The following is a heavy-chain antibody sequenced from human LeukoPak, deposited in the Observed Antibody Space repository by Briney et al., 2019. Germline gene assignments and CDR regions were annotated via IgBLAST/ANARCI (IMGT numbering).Heavy chain of an antibody. CDR3: AIGDSSGELSSSFEY. Sequence: GGSLRLSCAASGFTFSNYAMHWVRQAPDKGLEWVAVVSYDGSNKYYADSVKGRFTVSRDNSKNTLYLQMNSLRAEDTAVSYCAIGDSSGELSSSFEYWGQGTLVTVSS. V-gene: IGHV3-30*04. CDR2: VSYDGSNK. D-gene: IGHD3-16*02. J-gene: IGHJ4*02. CDR1: GFTFSNYA.